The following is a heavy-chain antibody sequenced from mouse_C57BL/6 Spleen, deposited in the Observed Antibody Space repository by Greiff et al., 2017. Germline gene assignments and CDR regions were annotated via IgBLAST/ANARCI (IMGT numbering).Heavy chain of an antibody. Sequence: VQLQQSGPELVKPGASVKISCKASGYTFTDYYMNWVKQSHGKSLEWIGDINPNNGGTSYNQKFKGKATLTVDKSSSTAYMELRSLTSEDSAVYYCARGGYYDYDGAWFAYWGQGTLVTVSA. D-gene: IGHD2-4*01. CDR3: ARGGYYDYDGAWFAY. CDR2: INPNNGGT. CDR1: GYTFTDYY. V-gene: IGHV1-26*01. J-gene: IGHJ3*01.